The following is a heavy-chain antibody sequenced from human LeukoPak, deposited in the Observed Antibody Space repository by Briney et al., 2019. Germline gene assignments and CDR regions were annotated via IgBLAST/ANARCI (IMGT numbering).Heavy chain of an antibody. Sequence: GGSLGLSCAASGFDFNNYNMNWVRQAPGKGLEWVSSITSSGTYIYYADSVKGRFTISRDNSKNTLYLQMNSLRVEDTAVYYCAKGPNYDILTGWRKTYNAFDIWGQGTMVTVSS. CDR1: GFDFNNYN. V-gene: IGHV3-21*01. CDR3: AKGPNYDILTGWRKTYNAFDI. D-gene: IGHD3-9*01. CDR2: ITSSGTYI. J-gene: IGHJ3*02.